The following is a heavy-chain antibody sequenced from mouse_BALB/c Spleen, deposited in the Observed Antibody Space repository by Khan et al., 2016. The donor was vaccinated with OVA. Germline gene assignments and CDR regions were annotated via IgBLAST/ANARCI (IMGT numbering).Heavy chain of an antibody. CDR1: GYSITSDYA. Sequence: EVQLQESGPGLVKPSQSLSLTCTVTGYSITSDYAWNWIRQFPGNKLEWMGYISYSGSTTYHPSLKSRISITRDTSKNQFFLQLNSVTTEDTATYYCARWFTYWGQGTLVTVSA. CDR2: ISYSGST. CDR3: ARWFTY. V-gene: IGHV3-2*02. J-gene: IGHJ3*01.